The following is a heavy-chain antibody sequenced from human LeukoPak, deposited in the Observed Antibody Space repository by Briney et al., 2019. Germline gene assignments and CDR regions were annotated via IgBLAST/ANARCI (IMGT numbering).Heavy chain of an antibody. CDR2: TYYYTKWYN. V-gene: IGHV6-1*01. Sequence: SETLSVACAISGDSVSSDRAGWNWVRQSPSGGLEWLERTYYYTKWYNNYAVSVESRITINPDTSKNQFSLQLNSVTPEDTAVYYCARPRYSGYEGYFDYGGQGILVTVSS. J-gene: IGHJ4*02. CDR1: GDSVSSDRAG. D-gene: IGHD5-12*01. CDR3: ARPRYSGYEGYFDY.